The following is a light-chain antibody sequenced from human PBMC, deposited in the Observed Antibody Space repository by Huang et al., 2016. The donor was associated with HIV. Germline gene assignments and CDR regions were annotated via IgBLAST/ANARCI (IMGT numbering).Light chain of an antibody. CDR3: MQALQTPLT. CDR1: QSLLYSNGYNY. V-gene: IGKV2-28*01. J-gene: IGKJ4*01. Sequence: DIVMTQSPLSLPVIPGEPASISCRSSQSLLYSNGYNYLDWYVQKQGQSPPLLIYLGSYRASGVPDRFSGSGSGTEFTLKISRVEADDVGVYYCMQALQTPLTFGGGTKVEIK. CDR2: LGS.